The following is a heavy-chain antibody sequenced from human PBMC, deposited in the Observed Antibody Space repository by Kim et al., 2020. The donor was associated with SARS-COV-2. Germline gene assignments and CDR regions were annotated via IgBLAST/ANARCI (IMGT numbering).Heavy chain of an antibody. J-gene: IGHJ6*02. CDR2: IYPGDSDT. Sequence: GESLKISCQGSGYNFRDSWIVWVRQMPGKGLEVMGIIYPGDSDTRYTPSFRGQVTISADNSISTAYLRWSSLKASDSGTYFCTRLSWGAGMIFHKEHREGRQGFDVWGQGTTVTVSS. D-gene: IGHD1-26*01. CDR1: GYNFRDSW. CDR3: TRLSWGAGMIFHKEHREGRQGFDV. V-gene: IGHV5-51*01.